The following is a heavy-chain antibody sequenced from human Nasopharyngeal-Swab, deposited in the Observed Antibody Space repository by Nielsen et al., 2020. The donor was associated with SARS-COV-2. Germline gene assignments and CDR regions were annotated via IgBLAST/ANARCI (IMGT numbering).Heavy chain of an antibody. CDR1: GFTFSAYG. D-gene: IGHD2-21*01. CDR2: IWYDGSNK. V-gene: IGHV3-33*01. J-gene: IGHJ4*02. Sequence: GESLKISCAASGFTFSAYGMHWVRQAPGKGLDGVAFIWYDGSNKYYADSVKGRFTISRDNSKNTLYLQMNSLRAEDTAVYYCARDWGGTLWYWGQGTLVTVSS. CDR3: ARDWGGTLWY.